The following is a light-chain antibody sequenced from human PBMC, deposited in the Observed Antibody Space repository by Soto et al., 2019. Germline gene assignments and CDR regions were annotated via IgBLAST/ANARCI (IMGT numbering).Light chain of an antibody. Sequence: EIVLTQSPGTLSLSPGERATLPCRASQSVSRSYLAWYQQKPGQAPRLLIYGASSRANGIPDRFSGSGSGTDFTLTLSRLEPEDFAVYYCQQYGSSSELTFGGGTKVEIK. CDR1: QSVSRSY. CDR3: QQYGSSSELT. J-gene: IGKJ4*01. V-gene: IGKV3-20*01. CDR2: GAS.